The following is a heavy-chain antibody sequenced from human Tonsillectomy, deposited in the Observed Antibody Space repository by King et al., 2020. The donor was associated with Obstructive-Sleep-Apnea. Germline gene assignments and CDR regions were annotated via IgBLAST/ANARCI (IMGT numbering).Heavy chain of an antibody. J-gene: IGHJ3*02. CDR2: IYNTGST. Sequence: VPLQESGPGVVKPSQTLSLTCTVSGGSIRSGDYYWNWIRQHPVKGLEWIGYIYNTGSTFYNPSLKSRFTISLDTSKNQFSLKLTSVAAADTAVYYCATGPARWGGGLPAFDIWGQGTLVTVSS. CDR3: ATGPARWGGGLPAFDI. CDR1: GGSIRSGDYY. D-gene: IGHD3-16*01. V-gene: IGHV4-31*03.